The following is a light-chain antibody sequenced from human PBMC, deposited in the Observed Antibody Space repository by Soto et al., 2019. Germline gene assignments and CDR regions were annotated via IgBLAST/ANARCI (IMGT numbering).Light chain of an antibody. J-gene: IGLJ2*01. CDR1: SSNIGINT. V-gene: IGLV1-44*01. CDR2: SNN. Sequence: QSVLTQPPSASGTPGQRVTISCSGSSSNIGINTVNWYQQLPGTAPKLLIYSNNQRPSGVPDRFSGSTSGTSASLAISGLQSEDEADYYCAACDDSLNGVLFGGGTKLTVL. CDR3: AACDDSLNGVL.